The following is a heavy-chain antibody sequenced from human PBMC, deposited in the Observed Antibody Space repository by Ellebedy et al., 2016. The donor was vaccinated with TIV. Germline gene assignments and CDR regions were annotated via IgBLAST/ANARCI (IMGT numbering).Heavy chain of an antibody. CDR1: GGTFGNYA. CDR2: IIPIFDVR. Sequence: ASVKVSCKASGGTFGNYAISWVRQAPGQGLEWLGRIIPIFDVRDYAQELQGRVTITADDSISAVFMELSSLRSEDTAVYYCARHSGYYWYYFDYWGQGTLVTVSS. J-gene: IGHJ4*02. CDR3: ARHSGYYWYYFDY. V-gene: IGHV1-69*13. D-gene: IGHD3-22*01.